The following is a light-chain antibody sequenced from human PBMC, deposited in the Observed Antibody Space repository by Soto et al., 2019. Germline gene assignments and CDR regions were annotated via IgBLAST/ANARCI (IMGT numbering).Light chain of an antibody. J-gene: IGLJ2*01. CDR1: SSNIGAGYD. CDR2: GNS. CDR3: QSYDSSLSGYVV. V-gene: IGLV1-40*01. Sequence: QSVRTQPPSLSGAPGQRVTISCTGSSSNIGAGYDVHWYQQLPGTAPKLLIYGNSNRPSGVPDRFSGSKSGTSASLAITGLQAEDEADYYCQSYDSSLSGYVVFGGGTKLTVL.